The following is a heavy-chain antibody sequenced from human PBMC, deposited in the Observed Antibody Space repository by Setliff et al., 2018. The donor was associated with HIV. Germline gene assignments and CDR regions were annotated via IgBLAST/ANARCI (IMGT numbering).Heavy chain of an antibody. V-gene: IGHV7-4-1*02. CDR2: INTNTGNT. Sequence: ASVKVSCKASGGTFSTYSMNWVRQAPGQGLEWMGWINTNTGNTMYAQGFTGRFVFSLDTSASTAFLQITSLKADDTAVYYCARDIGSRGGAFDMWGQGTRVTVS. J-gene: IGHJ3*02. CDR1: GGTFSTYS. CDR3: ARDIGSRGGAFDM. D-gene: IGHD3-10*01.